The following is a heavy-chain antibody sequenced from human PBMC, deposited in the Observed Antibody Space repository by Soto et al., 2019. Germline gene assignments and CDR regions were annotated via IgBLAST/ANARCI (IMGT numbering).Heavy chain of an antibody. D-gene: IGHD6-19*01. Sequence: PVESLKLSCKVSGYSFTGYWSGWVRQMPGKGLEWMGIINPGDSDTRYSPSFQGQVTISADKSISTAYLQWSSLKASDTAMYYCARHRVSIGWSRSRSSYYYYYYGMDVWGQGTTVTVFS. J-gene: IGHJ6*02. V-gene: IGHV5-51*01. CDR2: INPGDSDT. CDR3: ARHRVSIGWSRSRSSYYYYYYGMDV. CDR1: GYSFTGYW.